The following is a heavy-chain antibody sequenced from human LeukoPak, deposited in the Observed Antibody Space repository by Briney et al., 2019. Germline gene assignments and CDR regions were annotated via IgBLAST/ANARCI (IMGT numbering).Heavy chain of an antibody. V-gene: IGHV4-61*02. J-gene: IGHJ4*02. CDR1: GGPISSGSYY. CDR3: ARGYYCDSSFDY. Sequence: SQTLSLTCTVSGGPISSGSYYWSWIRQPAGKGLEWIGRIYTSGSTNYNPSLKSRVTISVDTSKNQFSLKLSSVTAADTAVYYCARGYYCDSSFDYWGQGTLVTVSS. D-gene: IGHD3-22*01. CDR2: IYTSGST.